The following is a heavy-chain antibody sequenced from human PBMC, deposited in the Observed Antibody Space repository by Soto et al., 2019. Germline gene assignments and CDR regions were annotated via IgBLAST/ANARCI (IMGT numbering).Heavy chain of an antibody. J-gene: IGHJ4*02. D-gene: IGHD3-10*01. Sequence: PGGSLRLSCAASGFTFSSYAMSWVRQAPGKGLEWVSAISGSGGSTYYADSVKGRFTISRDNSKNTLYLQMNSLRAEDTAVYYCAKSSSMVRGVISEIDYWGQGTLVTVSS. CDR2: ISGSGGST. V-gene: IGHV3-23*01. CDR1: GFTFSSYA. CDR3: AKSSSMVRGVISEIDY.